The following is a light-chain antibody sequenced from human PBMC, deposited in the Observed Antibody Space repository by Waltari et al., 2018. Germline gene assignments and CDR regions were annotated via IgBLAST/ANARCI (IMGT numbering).Light chain of an antibody. CDR1: QSVSSSH. CDR3: QQYGGSPPWT. V-gene: IGKV3-20*01. J-gene: IGKJ1*01. CDR2: DAS. Sequence: ETVLTQSPGTLSLSPGERATLSCRASQSVSSSHLAWYQQRPVQAPRLLIYDASSRATGIPDRFTGSGSGTDFTLTISRLEPEDFAVYYCQQYGGSPPWTFGQGTKVEIK.